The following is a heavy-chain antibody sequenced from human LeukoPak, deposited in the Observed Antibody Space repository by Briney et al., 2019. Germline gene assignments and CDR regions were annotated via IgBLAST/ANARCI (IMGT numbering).Heavy chain of an antibody. D-gene: IGHD6-13*01. V-gene: IGHV3-66*01. CDR3: AKDRGVGSSSWSPPYNGMDV. Sequence: GGSLRLSCAASGFTVSSNYMSWVRQAPGKGLEWVSVIYGGGSTYYADSVKGRFTISRDNSKNTLYLQMNSLRAEDTAMYYCAKDRGVGSSSWSPPYNGMDVWGQGTTVTVSS. CDR1: GFTVSSNY. J-gene: IGHJ6*02. CDR2: IYGGGST.